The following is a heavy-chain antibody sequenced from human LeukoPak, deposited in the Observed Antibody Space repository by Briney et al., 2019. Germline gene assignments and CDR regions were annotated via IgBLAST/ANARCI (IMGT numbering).Heavy chain of an antibody. D-gene: IGHD3-22*01. CDR1: GFTYSNYA. V-gene: IGHV3-23*01. Sequence: GGSLRLSCAASGFTYSNYAMTWVRQAPGKGLEWVSSISSGGHSTYYAGSVKGRFTISRDNSKNTLYLQMNSLRADDTAVYYCATITSMRVVLISWGQGTLVTVSS. J-gene: IGHJ1*01. CDR3: ATITSMRVVLIS. CDR2: ISSGGHST.